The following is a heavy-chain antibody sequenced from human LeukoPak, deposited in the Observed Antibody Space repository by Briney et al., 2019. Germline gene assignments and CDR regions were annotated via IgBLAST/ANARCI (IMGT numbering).Heavy chain of an antibody. J-gene: IGHJ6*01. V-gene: IGHV3-64*01. CDR3: ARDGGYWNDYYYYGMDV. D-gene: IGHD1-1*01. CDR2: ISSNGGST. Sequence: GGSLRLSCAASGFTFSSYAMHWVRQAPGKGLEYVSAISSNGGSTYYANSVKGRFTISRDNSKNTLYLQMGSLRAEDMAVYYCARDGGYWNDYYYYGMDVWGQGTTVTVSS. CDR1: GFTFSSYA.